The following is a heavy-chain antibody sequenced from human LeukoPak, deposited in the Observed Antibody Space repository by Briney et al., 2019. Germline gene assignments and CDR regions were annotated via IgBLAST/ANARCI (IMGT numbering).Heavy chain of an antibody. CDR1: GFTFSVYW. D-gene: IGHD3/OR15-3a*01. Sequence: GGSLRLSCAASGFTFSVYWMHWVRQAPGKGLVWVSRISNDGGSTTYADSVKGRFTISRDDAKNTVYLQMNSLRAEDTAVYYCVRDSPTGYYTDHWGQGTLVTVSS. CDR2: ISNDGGST. J-gene: IGHJ4*02. V-gene: IGHV3-74*01. CDR3: VRDSPTGYYTDH.